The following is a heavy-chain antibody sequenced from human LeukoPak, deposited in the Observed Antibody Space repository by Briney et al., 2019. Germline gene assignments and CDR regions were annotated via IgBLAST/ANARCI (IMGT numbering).Heavy chain of an antibody. D-gene: IGHD1-26*01. CDR1: GFTFSSYA. CDR3: VTGASRFYFES. J-gene: IGHJ4*02. V-gene: IGHV3-23*01. Sequence: PGGSLRLSCAVSGFTFSSYAMNWVRQPPGKGLEWVSSISGGGSSTNYADSVKGRFTISRDNSKDTLSLQVNNLRAEDTAVYYCVTGASRFYFESWGQGTLVTVSS. CDR2: ISGGGSST.